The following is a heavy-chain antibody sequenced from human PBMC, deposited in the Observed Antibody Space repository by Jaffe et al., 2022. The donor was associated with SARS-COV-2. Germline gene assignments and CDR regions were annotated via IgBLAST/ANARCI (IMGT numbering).Heavy chain of an antibody. CDR3: AREVLVVAATHYYHYMDV. V-gene: IGHV7-4-1*02. CDR2: INTNTGNP. CDR1: GYTLTSYV. D-gene: IGHD2-15*01. Sequence: QVQLVQSGSELKKPGASVKVSCKASGYTLTSYVLNWVRQAPGQGLEWMGRINTNTGNPTYAQGFTGRFVFSLDTPVSTAYLQISSLKAEDSAVYYCAREVLVVAATHYYHYMDVWGKGTSVTVSS. J-gene: IGHJ6*03.